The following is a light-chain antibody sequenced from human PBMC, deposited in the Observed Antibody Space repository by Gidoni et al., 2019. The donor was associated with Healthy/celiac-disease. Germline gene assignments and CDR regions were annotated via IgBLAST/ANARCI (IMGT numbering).Light chain of an antibody. J-gene: IGKJ4*01. CDR3: QQYSNWPPFT. Sequence: ETVLTQSPVTLSVSSGERAALSCRASETIDYKLAWYQQKTGQAPRLLIYGASIRATGVPERFRGSGSGTEFTLTISSLQSEDFAFYYCQQYSNWPPFTFGGGTKVEMK. CDR1: ETIDYK. CDR2: GAS. V-gene: IGKV3-15*01.